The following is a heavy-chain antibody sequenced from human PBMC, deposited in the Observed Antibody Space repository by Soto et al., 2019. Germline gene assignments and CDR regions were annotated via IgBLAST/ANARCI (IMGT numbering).Heavy chain of an antibody. CDR3: AREGCTNGICYDNAFDI. J-gene: IGHJ3*02. V-gene: IGHV3-33*01. D-gene: IGHD2-8*01. CDR1: GFTFSSYG. Sequence: GGSLRLSCAASGFTFSSYGMHWVRQAPGKGLEWVAVIWYDGSNKYYADSVKGRFTISRDNSKNTLYLQMNSLRAEDTAVYYCAREGCTNGICYDNAFDIWGQGTMVTVS. CDR2: IWYDGSNK.